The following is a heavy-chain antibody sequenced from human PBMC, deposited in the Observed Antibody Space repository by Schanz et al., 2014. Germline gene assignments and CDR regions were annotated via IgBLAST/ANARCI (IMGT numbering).Heavy chain of an antibody. J-gene: IGHJ4*02. CDR1: GFTFFGSFA. D-gene: IGHD6-19*01. CDR2: MSGSGSTA. Sequence: EVQLLESGGGLVQPGGSLRLSCVASGFTFFGSFAMSWVRQAPGKGLEWVSGMSGSGSTADYAVSVKGRFTISRDNSKNTLYLQMNSLRVEDTAVYYCVESSGFAADYWGQGTLVTVSS. CDR3: VESSGFAADY. V-gene: IGHV3-23*01.